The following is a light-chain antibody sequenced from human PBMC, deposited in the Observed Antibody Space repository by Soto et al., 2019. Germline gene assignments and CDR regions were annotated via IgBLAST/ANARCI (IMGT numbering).Light chain of an antibody. Sequence: DIQMTQSPSSVSASVGDRVTITCRASQGISSWLAWYQQKPGKAPKLLIYAASSLQSGVPSRFSGSGSGTEFILTISSLQSEDFAVYYCQHYNNWLGTFGGGTKVDIK. J-gene: IGKJ4*01. CDR3: QHYNNWLGT. CDR1: QGISSW. V-gene: IGKV1-12*01. CDR2: AAS.